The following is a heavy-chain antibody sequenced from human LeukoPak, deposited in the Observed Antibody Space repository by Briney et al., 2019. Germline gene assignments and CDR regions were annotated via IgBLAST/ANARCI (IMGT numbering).Heavy chain of an antibody. CDR3: AKRSGYDFWSGFDP. CDR2: ISYDGSTQ. CDR1: GFTFSRYP. D-gene: IGHD3-3*01. Sequence: GGSLRLSCAASGFTFSRYPMHWVRQAPGQAPGKGLECVAVISYDGSTQHYADSVKGRFTVSRDNSKNTLYLQMSSLRAEDTALYYCAKRSGYDFWSGFDPWGQGTLVIVSS. J-gene: IGHJ5*02. V-gene: IGHV3-30*18.